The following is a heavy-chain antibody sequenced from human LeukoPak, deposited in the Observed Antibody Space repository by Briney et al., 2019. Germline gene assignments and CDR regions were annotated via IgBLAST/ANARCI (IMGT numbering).Heavy chain of an antibody. V-gene: IGHV4-34*01. J-gene: IGHJ3*02. Sequence: PSETLSLTCAVYGGSFSGYYRSWIRQPPGKGLEWIGEINHSGSTNYNPSLKSRVTISVDTSKNQFSLKLSSVTAADTAVYYCARVAVVNDAFDIWGQGTMVTVSS. CDR1: GGSFSGYY. CDR3: ARVAVVNDAFDI. CDR2: INHSGST.